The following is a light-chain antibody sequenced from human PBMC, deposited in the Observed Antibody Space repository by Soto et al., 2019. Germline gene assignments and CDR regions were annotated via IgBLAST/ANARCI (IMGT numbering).Light chain of an antibody. Sequence: ENVLTQSPGTLSLSPGERTTLSCSASQSVTSTYLAWYQQKPGQAPRLLIYGASTMATGIPDSFSASGSGSDFTLAISRPEPDDFAVYYCQQYGSSPGTFGRGTKVEIK. V-gene: IGKV3-20*01. CDR1: QSVTSTY. CDR2: GAS. CDR3: QQYGSSPGT. J-gene: IGKJ1*01.